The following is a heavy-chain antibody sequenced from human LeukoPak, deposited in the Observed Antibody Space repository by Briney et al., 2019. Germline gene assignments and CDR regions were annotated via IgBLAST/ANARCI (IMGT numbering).Heavy chain of an antibody. Sequence: GGSLRLSCAASRFASSSYWMTWVPPSPGKGVEWVANIKPDGSGKNSVDSVKGRFTISRDNAKNSLYLQMKGLRVECTAVCDCSSQPAVLDLDCWGQGALVTVSS. CDR2: IKPDGSGK. CDR1: RFASSSYW. V-gene: IGHV3-7*01. J-gene: IGHJ4*02. D-gene: IGHD6-19*01. CDR3: SSQPAVLDLDC.